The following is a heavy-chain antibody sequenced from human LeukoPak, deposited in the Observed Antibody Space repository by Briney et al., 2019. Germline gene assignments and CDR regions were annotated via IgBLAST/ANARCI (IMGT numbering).Heavy chain of an antibody. Sequence: GGSLILSCAASGFTFSSYSMSWVRQAPGKGLEWVSYITSTSSTVYYADSVKGRFTVSRDNAKNSLYLQMNSLRDEDTAMFYCARVGDGYSVNYFDFWGQGTLVTVSS. J-gene: IGHJ4*02. V-gene: IGHV3-48*02. CDR2: ITSTSSTV. D-gene: IGHD5-24*01. CDR3: ARVGDGYSVNYFDF. CDR1: GFTFSSYS.